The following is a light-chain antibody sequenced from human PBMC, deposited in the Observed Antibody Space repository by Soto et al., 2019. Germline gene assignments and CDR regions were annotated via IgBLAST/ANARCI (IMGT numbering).Light chain of an antibody. CDR3: QQYNNWPPWT. CDR1: QSVSSN. CDR2: GAS. Sequence: EIVITQSPSTLSVSPRERATVSCRASQSVSSNLAWYQQKPGQAPRLLIYGASTRAAGIPARFSGSGSGTEFTLTISSLQSEDFALYYCQQYNNWPPWTFGQGTKVDIK. V-gene: IGKV3-15*01. J-gene: IGKJ1*01.